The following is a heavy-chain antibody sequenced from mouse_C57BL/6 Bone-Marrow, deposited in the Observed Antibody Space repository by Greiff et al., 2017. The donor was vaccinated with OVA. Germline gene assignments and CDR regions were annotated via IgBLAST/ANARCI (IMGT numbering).Heavy chain of an antibody. V-gene: IGHV1-81*01. D-gene: IGHD1-1*01. CDR1: GYTFTSYG. Sequence: VQLQQSGAELARPGASVKLSCKASGYTFTSYGISWVKQRTGQGLEWIGEIYPRSGNTYYNEKFKGKATLTADKSSSTAYMELRRLTSEDSAVYSCERGYGTFDYWDRGTALTVSA. J-gene: IGHJ2*01. CDR2: IYPRSGNT. CDR3: ERGYGTFDY.